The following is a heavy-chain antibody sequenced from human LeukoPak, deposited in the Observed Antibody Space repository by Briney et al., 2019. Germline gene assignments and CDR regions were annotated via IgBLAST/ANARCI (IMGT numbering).Heavy chain of an antibody. V-gene: IGHV4-34*01. J-gene: IGHJ4*02. CDR1: GGSFSGYY. D-gene: IGHD7-27*01. Sequence: SETLSLTCAVYGGSFSGYYWSWIRQPPGKGLEWIGEINHSGSTNYNPSLKSRVTISVDTSKNQFSLKLSSVTAADTAVYYCARGLGFDFDYWGQGTLVTVSS. CDR3: ARGLGFDFDY. CDR2: INHSGST.